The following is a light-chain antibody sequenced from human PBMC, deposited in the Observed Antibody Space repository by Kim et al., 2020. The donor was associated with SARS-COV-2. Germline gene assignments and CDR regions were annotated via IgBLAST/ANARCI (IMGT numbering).Light chain of an antibody. V-gene: IGLV3-19*01. CDR3: NSRDSNDNVV. CDR1: SLRSYY. CDR2: GKN. J-gene: IGLJ2*01. Sequence: VALGQTVRITCQVDSLRSYYATWDQQKPGQAPILVIYGKNNRPSGIPDRFSGSSSGNTASLTITGTQAGDEAGYYCNSRDSNDNVVFGGGTKLTVL.